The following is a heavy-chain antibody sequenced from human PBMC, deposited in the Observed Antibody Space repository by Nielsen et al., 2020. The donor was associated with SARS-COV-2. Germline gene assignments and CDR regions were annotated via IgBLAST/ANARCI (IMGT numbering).Heavy chain of an antibody. Sequence: SETLSLTCAVSGGSISSGGYSWSWIRQPPGKGLEWIGSIYYTGTTYYNPSLRSRVTISVDTSKNHFSLRLTSVTAADTAIYYCARRLVWFGDFPSDSYGMDVWGQGTTVTVSS. J-gene: IGHJ6*02. V-gene: IGHV4-30-2*03. D-gene: IGHD3-10*01. CDR2: IYYTGTT. CDR1: GGSISSGGYS. CDR3: ARRLVWFGDFPSDSYGMDV.